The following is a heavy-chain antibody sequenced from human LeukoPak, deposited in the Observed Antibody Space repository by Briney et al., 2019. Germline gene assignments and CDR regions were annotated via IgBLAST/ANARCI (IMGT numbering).Heavy chain of an antibody. D-gene: IGHD3-16*01. CDR3: ARTYSGYVWGTFDY. CDR1: GFTFSSYE. J-gene: IGHJ4*02. CDR2: ISSSGSTI. V-gene: IGHV3-48*03. Sequence: GGSLRLSCAASGFTFSSYEMNWVRQAPGKGLEWVSYISSSGSTIYYADSVKGRFTISRDNAKNSLYLQMNSLRAEDTALYYCARTYSGYVWGTFDYWGQGTLVTVSS.